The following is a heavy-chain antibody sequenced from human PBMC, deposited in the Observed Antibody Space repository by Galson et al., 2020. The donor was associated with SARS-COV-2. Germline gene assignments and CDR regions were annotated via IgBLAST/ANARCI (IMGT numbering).Heavy chain of an antibody. CDR2: IYYTGSS. D-gene: IGHD5-18*01. CDR1: GGSMSSYY. V-gene: IGHV4-59*08. CDR3: ARHYRYRYGDFDY. Sequence: VETSETLSLTCTVSGGSMSSYYWSWIRQPPGKGLEWIGYIYYTGSSDSNPSLNSRVSISLDTSKNQFSLRLSSVTAADTAVYYCARHYRYRYGDFDYWGQGTLVTVSS. J-gene: IGHJ4*02.